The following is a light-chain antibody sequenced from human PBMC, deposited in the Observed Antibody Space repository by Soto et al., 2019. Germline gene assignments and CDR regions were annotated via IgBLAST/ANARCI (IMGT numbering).Light chain of an antibody. CDR2: EVS. CDR3: SSYTSSSTLEGYV. CDR1: SSDVGGYNY. J-gene: IGLJ1*01. V-gene: IGLV2-14*01. Sequence: QSVLTQPASVSGSPGQSITISCPGTSSDVGGYNYVSWYQQHPGKAPKLMIYEVSNRPSGVSNRFSGSKSGNTAYLTISGLQAEDEADYYCSSYTSSSTLEGYVFGTGTKGTVL.